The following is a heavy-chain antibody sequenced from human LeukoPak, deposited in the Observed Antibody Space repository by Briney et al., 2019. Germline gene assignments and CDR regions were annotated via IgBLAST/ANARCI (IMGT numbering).Heavy chain of an antibody. V-gene: IGHV4-34*01. CDR1: GGSFSGYY. J-gene: IGHJ4*02. CDR3: ARHHLGGFLEWLWYFDY. Sequence: SETLSLTCAVYGGSFSGYYWSWIRQPPGKGLEWIGEINHSGSTNYNPSLKSRVTISVDTSKNQFSLKLSSVTAADTAVYYCARHHLGGFLEWLWYFDYWGQGTLVTVSS. CDR2: INHSGST. D-gene: IGHD3-3*01.